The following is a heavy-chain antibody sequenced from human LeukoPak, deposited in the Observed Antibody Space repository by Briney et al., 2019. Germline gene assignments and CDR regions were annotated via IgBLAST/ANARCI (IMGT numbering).Heavy chain of an antibody. D-gene: IGHD6-6*01. Sequence: ASVKGSCKTSGYTFTCYYIHWVRQAPGQGLEWMGWINPNSGDTNFAQSFQGRVTMTRDTSISTAYMELSSLRSDDTALYYCATGRASYTSSSALDCWGQGTLLTVSA. CDR2: INPNSGDT. J-gene: IGHJ4*02. CDR3: ATGRASYTSSSALDC. CDR1: GYTFTCYY. V-gene: IGHV1-2*02.